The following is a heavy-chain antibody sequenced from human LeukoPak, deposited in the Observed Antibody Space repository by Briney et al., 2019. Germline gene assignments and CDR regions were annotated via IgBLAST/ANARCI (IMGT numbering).Heavy chain of an antibody. CDR3: GKTTAGYSSGQKPAWPVDY. CDR1: GFTFGSFA. J-gene: IGHJ4*02. Sequence: GGSLRLSCEASGFTFGSFAMYWVRQAPGKGLDWIAGIFGSGGSPHYADSVRGRFTISRDNSKNTVYLQINSLRAEDTAVYYCGKTTAGYSSGQKPAWPVDYWGQGTLVTVSS. D-gene: IGHD5-18*01. CDR2: IFGSGGSP. V-gene: IGHV3-23*01.